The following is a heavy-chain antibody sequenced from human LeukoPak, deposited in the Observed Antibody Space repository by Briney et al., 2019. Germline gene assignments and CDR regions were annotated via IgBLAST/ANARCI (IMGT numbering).Heavy chain of an antibody. CDR2: IYTSGST. CDR1: GGSLSSYY. CDR3: ARVTYSRSSISLDAFDI. J-gene: IGHJ3*02. D-gene: IGHD6-6*01. Sequence: SETLSLTCTVSGGSLSSYYWSWIRQPTGKGLEWIGRIYTSGSTNYNPSLKSRVTMSVDTSKNHFSLRLSSATAADTAVYYCARVTYSRSSISLDAFDIWGQGTMVTVSS. V-gene: IGHV4-4*07.